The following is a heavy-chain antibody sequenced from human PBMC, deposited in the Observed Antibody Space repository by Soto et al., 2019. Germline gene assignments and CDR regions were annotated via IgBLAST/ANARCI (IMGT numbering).Heavy chain of an antibody. CDR1: GFTFSSYA. J-gene: IGHJ6*02. CDR3: AKDPYYYDTSEMDV. CDR2: IGGSGGST. D-gene: IGHD3-22*01. Sequence: GGSLGLSCAASGFTFSSYAMSWVRQSPGKGLEWVSAIGGSGGSTYYADSVKGRFTISRDNSKNTLFLQINSLRAEDTAVYYCAKDPYYYDTSEMDVWGQGTTVTVSS. V-gene: IGHV3-23*01.